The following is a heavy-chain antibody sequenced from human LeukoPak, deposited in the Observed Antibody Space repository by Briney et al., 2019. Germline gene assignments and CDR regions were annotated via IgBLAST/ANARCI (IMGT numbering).Heavy chain of an antibody. V-gene: IGHV3-7*01. CDR2: IKQDGSEK. CDR3: ARVEISYYDSSGYYYENYYYYMDV. J-gene: IGHJ6*03. CDR1: GFTFSSYW. D-gene: IGHD3-22*01. Sequence: SGGSLRLSCAASGFTFSSYWMSWVRQAPGKGLEWVANIKQDGSEKYYVDSVKGRFTISRDNAKNSLYLQMNSLRAEDTAVYYCARVEISYYDSSGYYYENYYYYMDVWGKGTTVTISS.